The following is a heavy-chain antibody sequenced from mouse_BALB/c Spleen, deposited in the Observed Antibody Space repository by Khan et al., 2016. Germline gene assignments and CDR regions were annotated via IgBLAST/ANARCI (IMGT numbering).Heavy chain of an antibody. CDR1: GFTFSVFG. D-gene: IGHD1-3*01. J-gene: IGHJ4*01. CDR3: ARLNPYAMDY. V-gene: IGHV5-17*02. Sequence: EVELVESGGGLVQPGGSRKLSCAASGFTFSVFGIHWVRQAPEKGLEWVAYISGGSSTIYYADTVKGRFTISRDTTKNTLFLQMTSLRSEDTAVYYCARLNPYAMDYWGQGTSVTVSS. CDR2: ISGGSSTI.